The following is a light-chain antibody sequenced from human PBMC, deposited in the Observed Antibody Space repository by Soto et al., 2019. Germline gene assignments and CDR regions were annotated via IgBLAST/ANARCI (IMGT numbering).Light chain of an antibody. J-gene: IGKJ4*01. V-gene: IGKV3-20*01. CDR1: QSVGRDY. CDR2: HAS. Sequence: EIVLTQSPGTLSLSPGERATLSCRASQSVGRDYLAWYQQKPGQSPRLLIYHASSRATGIPDRFSGSGSRTDFTLTISRLEHEDFADFYCQQYASSPLTFGGGTKVEIK. CDR3: QQYASSPLT.